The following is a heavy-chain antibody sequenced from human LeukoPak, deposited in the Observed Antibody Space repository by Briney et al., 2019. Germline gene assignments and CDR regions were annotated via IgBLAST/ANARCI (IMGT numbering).Heavy chain of an antibody. CDR3: ARRRHCSSGSCEDFDF. CDR1: GYSFANYW. V-gene: IGHV5-51*01. Sequence: GESLKISCKGSGYSFANYWIGWVRQMPGKGLEWMGTIYPGDSDTRYSPSFQGQITISADKSISTAYLHWSSLKASDTGLYCCARRRHCSSGSCEDFDFWGQGTLLAVSS. CDR2: IYPGDSDT. D-gene: IGHD2-15*01. J-gene: IGHJ4*02.